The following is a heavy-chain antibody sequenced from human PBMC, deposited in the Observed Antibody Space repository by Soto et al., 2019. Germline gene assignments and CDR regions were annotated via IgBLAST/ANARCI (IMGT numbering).Heavy chain of an antibody. CDR2: IIPSLGRP. D-gene: IGHD7-27*01. J-gene: IGHJ4*02. CDR1: GDTPSTYA. CDR3: ASLGLDVDS. V-gene: IGHV1-69*14. Sequence: QVQLVQSGAEVQKPGSSVNVSCKASGDTPSTYAISWVRQAPGQGLEWMGGIIPSLGRPNYAQRFRGRITISADTSTRTTYMELPYVPSAAPALFYCASLGLDVDSWGQGTLVTVSS.